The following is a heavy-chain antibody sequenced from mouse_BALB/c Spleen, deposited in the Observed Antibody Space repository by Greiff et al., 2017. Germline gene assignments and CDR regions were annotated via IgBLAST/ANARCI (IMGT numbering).Heavy chain of an antibody. CDR1: GFTFSSFG. V-gene: IGHV5-6-5*01. CDR3: ARGGTVVATEDY. Sequence: DVKLVESGGGLVQPGGSRKLSCAASGFTFSSFGMHWVRQAPEKGLEWVAYISSGGSTYYPDSVKGRFTISRDNARNILYLQMSSLRSEDTAMYYCARGGTVVATEDYWGQGTTLTVSS. D-gene: IGHD1-1*01. CDR2: ISSGGST. J-gene: IGHJ2*01.